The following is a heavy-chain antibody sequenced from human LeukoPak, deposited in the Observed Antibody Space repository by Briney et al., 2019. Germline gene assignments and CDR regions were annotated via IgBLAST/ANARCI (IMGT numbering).Heavy chain of an antibody. J-gene: IGHJ4*02. Sequence: PSETLSLTCAVYGGSFSGYYWSWIRQPPGKGLEWIGEINHSGSTNYNPSLKSRVTISVDTSKNQFSLKLSSVTAADTAVYYCARLKEPYYYDSSGYQGYYFDYWGQGTLVTVSS. CDR2: INHSGST. CDR1: GGSFSGYY. V-gene: IGHV4-34*01. CDR3: ARLKEPYYYDSSGYQGYYFDY. D-gene: IGHD3-22*01.